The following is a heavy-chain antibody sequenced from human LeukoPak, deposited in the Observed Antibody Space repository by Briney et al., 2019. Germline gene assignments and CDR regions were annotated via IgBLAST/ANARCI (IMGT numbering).Heavy chain of an antibody. CDR3: VREGGSGHAFDV. V-gene: IGHV4-59*12. CDR2: IYYSGST. D-gene: IGHD3-10*01. J-gene: IGHJ3*01. Sequence: SETLSLTCTVSGDSISRGYYWGWIRQPPGKGLEWIGYIYYSGSTNYNPSLKSRVTISVDTSKNQFSLKLSSVTAADTAVYYCVREGGSGHAFDVWGQGTMVTVSS. CDR1: GDSISRGYY.